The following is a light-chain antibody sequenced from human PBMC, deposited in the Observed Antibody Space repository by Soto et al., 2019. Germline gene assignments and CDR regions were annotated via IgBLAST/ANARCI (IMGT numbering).Light chain of an antibody. J-gene: IGKJ5*01. Sequence: SLSPGERATLSCRASQSVSSSYLAWYQQKPGQAPRLLIYGASSRATGIPDRFSGSGSGTDFTLTISRLEPEDFAVYYCQQYGSSRITFGQGTRLEIK. V-gene: IGKV3-20*01. CDR2: GAS. CDR1: QSVSSSY. CDR3: QQYGSSRIT.